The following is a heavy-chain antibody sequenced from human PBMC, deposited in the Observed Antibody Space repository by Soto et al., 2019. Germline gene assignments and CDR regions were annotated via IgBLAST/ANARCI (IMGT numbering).Heavy chain of an antibody. J-gene: IGHJ4*02. D-gene: IGHD1-26*01. Sequence: VGSLRLSCVASGFSITSFAMSWVRQAPGKGLEWASAISASGGSTYADSVKGRFTISRDNSKNTLYLQMNSLRVEDTAVYYCAKVLSSGSYSGALEYWGQGALVTVSS. V-gene: IGHV3-23*01. CDR3: AKVLSSGSYSGALEY. CDR2: ISASGGST. CDR1: GFSITSFA.